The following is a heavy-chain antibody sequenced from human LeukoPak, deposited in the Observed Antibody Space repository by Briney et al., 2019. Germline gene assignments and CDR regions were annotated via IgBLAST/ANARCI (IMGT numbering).Heavy chain of an antibody. CDR1: GFTVSSNY. J-gene: IGHJ5*02. CDR3: AGTAAVYLFWFDP. Sequence: GGSLRLSCAASGFTVSSNYMTWVRQAPGKGLEWVSVIYSGTTTDYADSVKGRFTISRDNSKNTLYLQMNSLRAEDTAVYYCAGTAAVYLFWFDPWGQGTLVTVSS. D-gene: IGHD6-13*01. V-gene: IGHV3-53*01. CDR2: IYSGTTT.